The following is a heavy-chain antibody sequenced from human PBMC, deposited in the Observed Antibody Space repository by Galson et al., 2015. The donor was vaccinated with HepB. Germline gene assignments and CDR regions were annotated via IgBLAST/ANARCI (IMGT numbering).Heavy chain of an antibody. CDR3: ARDGRDGYKKHYYGMDV. V-gene: IGHV3-11*06. J-gene: IGHJ6*02. CDR2: ISSSSSYT. D-gene: IGHD5-24*01. CDR1: GFTFSDYY. Sequence: SLRLSCAASGFTFSDYYMSWIRQAPGKGLEWVSYISSSSSYTNYADSVKGRFAISRDNAKNSLYLQMNSLRAEDTAVYYCARDGRDGYKKHYYGMDVWGQGTTVTVSS.